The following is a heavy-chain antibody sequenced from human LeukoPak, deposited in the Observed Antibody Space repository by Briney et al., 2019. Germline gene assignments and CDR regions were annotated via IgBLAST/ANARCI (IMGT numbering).Heavy chain of an antibody. CDR1: GYTFTSYG. V-gene: IGHV1-18*01. Sequence: ASVKVSCKASGYTFTSYGISWVRQAPGQGLEWMGWISAYNGNTNYAQKLQGRVTMTTDTSTSTAYMELRSLRSDDTAVYYCARDSGAYSYSSSWYGLDYWGQGTLVTVSS. CDR2: ISAYNGNT. CDR3: ARDSGAYSYSSSWYGLDY. J-gene: IGHJ4*02. D-gene: IGHD6-13*01.